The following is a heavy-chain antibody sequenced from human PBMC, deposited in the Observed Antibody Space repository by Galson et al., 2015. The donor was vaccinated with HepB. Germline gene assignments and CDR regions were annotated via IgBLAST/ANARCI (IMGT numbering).Heavy chain of an antibody. CDR3: ASVGYSSGWDYYYGMDV. J-gene: IGHJ6*02. D-gene: IGHD6-19*01. CDR2: INAGNGNT. V-gene: IGHV1-3*01. Sequence: SVKVSCKASGYTFTSYAMHWVRPAPGQRLEWMGWINAGNGNTKYSQKFQGRVTITRDTSASTAYMELSSLRSEDTAVYYCASVGYSSGWDYYYGMDVWGQGTTVTVSS. CDR1: GYTFTSYA.